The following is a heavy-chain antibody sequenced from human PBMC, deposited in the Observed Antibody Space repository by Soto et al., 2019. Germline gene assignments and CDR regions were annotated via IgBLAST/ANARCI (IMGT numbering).Heavy chain of an antibody. Sequence: GGSLRLSCAASRFTFTTYAMSWVRQAPGKGLEWVSGISGSGGSTYYVDSVKGRFTISRDNSKNTLYLQMNSLRAEDTAVYYCAEYRKVIVGSSTSFDYWGLGTLVTVAS. D-gene: IGHD2-2*01. J-gene: IGHJ4*02. V-gene: IGHV3-23*01. CDR3: AEYRKVIVGSSTSFDY. CDR2: ISGSGGST. CDR1: RFTFTTYA.